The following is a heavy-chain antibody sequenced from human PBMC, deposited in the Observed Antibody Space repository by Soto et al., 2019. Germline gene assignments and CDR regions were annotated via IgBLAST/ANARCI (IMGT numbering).Heavy chain of an antibody. V-gene: IGHV4-30-2*01. J-gene: IGHJ5*02. Sequence: QLQLQESGSGLVKPSQTLSLTCAVSGGSISSGGYSWSWIRQPPGKGLEWIGYIYHSGSTTYIPSPKCRVTIPAHRSKNQSSLKLSSVTDADTAVYYCARIPSPWGQGTMVTVSA. CDR3: ARIPSP. D-gene: IGHD2-21*01. CDR1: GGSISSGGYS. CDR2: IYHSGST.